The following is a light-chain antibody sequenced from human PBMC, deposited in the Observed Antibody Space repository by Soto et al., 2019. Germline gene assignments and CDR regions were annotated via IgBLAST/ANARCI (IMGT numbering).Light chain of an antibody. CDR2: GNN. V-gene: IGLV1-40*01. CDR1: NIGAAYN. Sequence: NIGAAYNVDWYQQLPGTAPKLLIYGNNNRPSGVPARFSGSKSGTSASLAIAGLQAEDEGDYYCQSYDSSLSGYVFGTGTKVTVL. CDR3: QSYDSSLSGYV. J-gene: IGLJ1*01.